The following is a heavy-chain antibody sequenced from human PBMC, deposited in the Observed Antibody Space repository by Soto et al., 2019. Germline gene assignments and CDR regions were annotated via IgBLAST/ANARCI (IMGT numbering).Heavy chain of an antibody. CDR3: ARVSSNRCTNGVCYYDY. CDR1: GYTFTSYY. CDR2: INPSVGST. V-gene: IGHV1-46*04. Sequence: QVQLVQSGAEVKKPGASVKVACKASGYTFTSYYMHRVRQAPGQGLEWMGIINPSVGSTSYAQKLQRRLTMTRQTPTRTVNMELSRLRSEDTAVYYCARVSSNRCTNGVCYYDYWGQGSLVTVSS. J-gene: IGHJ4*02. D-gene: IGHD2-8*01.